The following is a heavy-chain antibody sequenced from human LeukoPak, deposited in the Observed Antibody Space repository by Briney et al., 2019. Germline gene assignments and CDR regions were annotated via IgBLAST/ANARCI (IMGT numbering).Heavy chain of an antibody. CDR3: ARDILGGYYFGY. CDR1: GGTFSSYA. V-gene: IGHV1-69*13. CDR2: IIPIFGTA. J-gene: IGHJ4*02. Sequence: SVKVSCKASGGTFSSYAISWVRQAPGQGLEWMGGIIPIFGTANYAQKFQGRVTITADESTSTAYMELSSLRSEDTAVYYCARDILGGYYFGYWGQGTLVTVSS. D-gene: IGHD3-22*01.